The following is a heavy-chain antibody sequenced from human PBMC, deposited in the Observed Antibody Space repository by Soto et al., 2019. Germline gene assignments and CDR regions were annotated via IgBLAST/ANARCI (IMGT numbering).Heavy chain of an antibody. CDR2: ISSSSSYI. D-gene: IGHD5-12*01. Sequence: GESLKISCAASGFTFSSYSMNRVRQAPGKGLEWVSSISSSSSYIYYADSVKGRFTISRDNAKNSLYLQMNSLRAEDTAVYYCASSSGYGPYYYYYGMDVWGQGTTVTVSS. CDR3: ASSSGYGPYYYYYGMDV. CDR1: GFTFSSYS. J-gene: IGHJ6*02. V-gene: IGHV3-21*01.